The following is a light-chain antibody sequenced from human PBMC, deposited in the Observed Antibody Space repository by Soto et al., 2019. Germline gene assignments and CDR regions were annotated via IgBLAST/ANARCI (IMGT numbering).Light chain of an antibody. CDR2: GAS. Sequence: EIVLTQSTGTLSLSPGERATLSCRASQSIRSNYVAWYQQKPGQGPRLLIYGASSRATGIPDRFSGSGSGTHFTLTISRLEPGDFAVYYCQHFGGTTFTFGQGTRLEIK. J-gene: IGKJ5*01. V-gene: IGKV3-20*01. CDR1: QSIRSNY. CDR3: QHFGGTTFT.